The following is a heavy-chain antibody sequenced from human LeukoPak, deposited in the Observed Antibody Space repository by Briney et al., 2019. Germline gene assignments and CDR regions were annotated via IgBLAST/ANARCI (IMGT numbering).Heavy chain of an antibody. CDR1: GYTFTGYY. Sequence: GASVKVSCKASGYTFTGYYMHWVRQAPGQGLEWMGWINPNSGGTNYAQKFQGRVTMTRDTSISTAYMELSRLRSDDTAVYYCARDRVTMIEVGKDNWFDPWGQGTLVTVSS. CDR2: INPNSGGT. V-gene: IGHV1-2*02. D-gene: IGHD3-22*01. CDR3: ARDRVTMIEVGKDNWFDP. J-gene: IGHJ5*02.